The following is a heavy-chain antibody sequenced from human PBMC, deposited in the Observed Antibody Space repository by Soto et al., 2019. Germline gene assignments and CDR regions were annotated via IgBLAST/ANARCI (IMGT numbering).Heavy chain of an antibody. CDR3: ARAWELRGSVAFDI. J-gene: IGHJ3*02. V-gene: IGHV3-21*01. D-gene: IGHD1-26*01. CDR2: ISSSSSYI. CDR1: GFTFSSYS. Sequence: PGGSLRLSCAASGFTFSSYSMNWVRQAPGKGLEWVSSISSSSSYIYYADSVKGRFTISRDNAKNSLYLQMNSLRAEDTAVYYRARAWELRGSVAFDIWGQGTMVTVSS.